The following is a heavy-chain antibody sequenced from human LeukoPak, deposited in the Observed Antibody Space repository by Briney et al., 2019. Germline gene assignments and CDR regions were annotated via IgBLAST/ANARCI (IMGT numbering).Heavy chain of an antibody. V-gene: IGHV3-48*03. CDR3: VRDEMRSGAFDI. J-gene: IGHJ3*02. CDR2: ISSSGSIT. CDR1: GFTFSTFE. Sequence: PGGSLRLSCAASGFTFSTFEMNWVRQAPGKGLEWVSYISSSGSITYYADSVKGRFTISRDNAKNSLYLQMNSLRAEDTAIYYCVRDEMRSGAFDIWGQGTMVTVSS. D-gene: IGHD3-10*01.